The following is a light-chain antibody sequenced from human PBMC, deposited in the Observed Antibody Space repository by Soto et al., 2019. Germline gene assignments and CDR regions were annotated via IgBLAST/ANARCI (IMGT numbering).Light chain of an antibody. Sequence: EIVLTQSPATLSLSPGERATLSCRASQSVSSYLAWYQQKPGQAPRLLIYDASNRATGIPARFSGSGSGTDFTLTISSLEPEDFAVYYCQHRSYTFGHGTKLEIK. J-gene: IGKJ2*01. CDR2: DAS. V-gene: IGKV3-11*01. CDR1: QSVSSY. CDR3: QHRSYT.